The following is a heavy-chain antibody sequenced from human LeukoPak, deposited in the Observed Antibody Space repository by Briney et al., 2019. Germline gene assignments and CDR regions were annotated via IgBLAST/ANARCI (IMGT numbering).Heavy chain of an antibody. D-gene: IGHD2-2*01. CDR1: GGSISSYY. J-gene: IGHJ4*02. CDR3: AGRYCSSTSCPFDY. Sequence: SETLSLTCTVSGGSISSYYWSWIRQPAGKGLEWIGRIYTSGSTNYNPSLKSRVTMSVDTSKNQFSLKQSSVTAADTDVYYCAGRYCSSTSCPFDYWGQGTLVTVSS. CDR2: IYTSGST. V-gene: IGHV4-4*07.